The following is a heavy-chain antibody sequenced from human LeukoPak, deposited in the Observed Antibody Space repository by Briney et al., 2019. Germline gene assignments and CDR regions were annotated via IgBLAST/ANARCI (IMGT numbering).Heavy chain of an antibody. CDR2: ISGSGDST. V-gene: IGHV3-23*01. CDR1: GFTFSSYV. CDR3: AKTRPLDSSSWSHGDY. Sequence: GGSLRLSCETAGFTFSSYVMHWVRRTPGKGLVWVSAISGSGDSTYYGDSVKGRFTISRDNSKNTLYLQMNSLRAEDTAVYYCAKTRPLDSSSWSHGDYWGQGTLVTVSS. J-gene: IGHJ4*02. D-gene: IGHD6-13*01.